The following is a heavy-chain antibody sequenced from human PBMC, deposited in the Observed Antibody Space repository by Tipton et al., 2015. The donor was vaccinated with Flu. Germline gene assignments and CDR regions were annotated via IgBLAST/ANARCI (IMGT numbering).Heavy chain of an antibody. J-gene: IGHJ4*02. Sequence: LVKPTQTLSLTCAISGDSVPSNSAAWTWIRQSPSRGLEWLGRTYYRSRWYNDYAVSLKSRINISPDTSMNHFSLQLSSVTPEDTAVYYCARGNYGGGVFDYWGQGSLVTVSS. CDR1: GDSVPSNSAA. D-gene: IGHD1-7*01. CDR2: TYYRSRWYN. V-gene: IGHV6-1*01. CDR3: ARGNYGGGVFDY.